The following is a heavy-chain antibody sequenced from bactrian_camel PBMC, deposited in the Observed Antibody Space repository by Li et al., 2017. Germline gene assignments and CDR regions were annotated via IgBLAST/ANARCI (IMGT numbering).Heavy chain of an antibody. Sequence: QLVESGGGSVQTGGSLRLSCAASGDTGSRYCMGWFRQAPGKERERVASIDSGGSTTYYADSVKGRFTASRDNAQNTVYLQMNSLKPDDTAVYSCARVRGVVAVGLVDYWGQGTQVTVS. CDR1: GDTGSRYC. CDR3: ARVRGVVAVGLVDY. CDR2: IDSGGSTT. D-gene: IGHD6*01. J-gene: IGHJ4*01. V-gene: IGHV3S25*01.